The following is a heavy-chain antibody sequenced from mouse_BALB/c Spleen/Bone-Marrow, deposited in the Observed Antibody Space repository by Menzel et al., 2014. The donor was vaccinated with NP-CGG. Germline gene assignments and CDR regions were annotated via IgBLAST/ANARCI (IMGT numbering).Heavy chain of an antibody. Sequence: VQLQESGPELVKPGASVKMSCKASGYTFTDHVITWVKQRTGQGLEWIGEIYPGSGSTYYNEEFKGKATLTADKSSNTAYMQLGSLTSEDSAVYFCARLDGNYRYAMDYWGQGTSVTVSS. J-gene: IGHJ4*01. CDR1: GYTFTDHV. D-gene: IGHD2-1*01. CDR2: IYPGSGST. CDR3: ARLDGNYRYAMDY. V-gene: IGHV1-77*01.